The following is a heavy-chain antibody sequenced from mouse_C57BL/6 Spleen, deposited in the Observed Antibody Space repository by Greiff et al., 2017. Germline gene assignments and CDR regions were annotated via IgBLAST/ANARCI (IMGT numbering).Heavy chain of an antibody. D-gene: IGHD2-5*01. CDR1: GYAFSSSW. Sequence: VKLMESGPELVKPGASVKISCKASGYAFSSSWMNWVKQRPGKGLEWIGRIYPGDGATNYNGKFKGKATLTADKSSSTAYMQLSSLTSEDSAVYFCARKVYYSNYGGFYYAMGYWGQRTSVTVSS. CDR2: IYPGDGAT. CDR3: ARKVYYSNYGGFYYAMGY. V-gene: IGHV1-82*01. J-gene: IGHJ4*01.